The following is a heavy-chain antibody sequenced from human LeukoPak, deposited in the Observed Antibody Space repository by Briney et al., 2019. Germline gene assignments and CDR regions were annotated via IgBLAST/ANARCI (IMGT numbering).Heavy chain of an antibody. Sequence: GSSVKVSCKASGGTFSSNAIGWVRQAPGQGLERMGGIIPIFGTANYAQKFQGRVTITTDESTSTAYMELSSLRSEDTAVYYCARTYYDFWSGYMDVWGKGTTVTVSS. CDR3: ARTYYDFWSGYMDV. J-gene: IGHJ6*03. V-gene: IGHV1-69*05. CDR2: IIPIFGTA. D-gene: IGHD3-3*01. CDR1: GGTFSSNA.